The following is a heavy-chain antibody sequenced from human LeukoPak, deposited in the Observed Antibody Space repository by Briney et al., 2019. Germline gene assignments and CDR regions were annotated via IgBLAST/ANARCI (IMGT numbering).Heavy chain of an antibody. CDR2: IYYSGST. CDR1: GGSISSGGYH. D-gene: IGHD5-12*01. Sequence: PSETLSLTCTVSGGSISSGGYHWSWIRQHTGKGLEWIGNIYYSGSTYYNPSLKSRVTISVDTSKNQFSLKLSSVTAADTAVFYCARASGYYYFDYWGQGTLVTVSS. V-gene: IGHV4-31*03. CDR3: ARASGYYYFDY. J-gene: IGHJ4*02.